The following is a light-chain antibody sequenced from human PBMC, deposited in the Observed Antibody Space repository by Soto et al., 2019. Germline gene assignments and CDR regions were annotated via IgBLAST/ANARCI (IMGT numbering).Light chain of an antibody. V-gene: IGKV1-5*03. Sequence: DIQLTQSPSTLSASVGDRVTITCRASQSISTWLAWYQQKPGKAPNLLIYKASSLESGVPSRFSGSGSGTEFTLTISSLQPDDFAPYYCQQYNSYSYTFGQGTKLEIK. CDR2: KAS. CDR3: QQYNSYSYT. CDR1: QSISTW. J-gene: IGKJ2*01.